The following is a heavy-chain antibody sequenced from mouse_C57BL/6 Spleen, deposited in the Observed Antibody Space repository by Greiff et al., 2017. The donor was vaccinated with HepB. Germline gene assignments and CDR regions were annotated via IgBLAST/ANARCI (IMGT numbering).Heavy chain of an antibody. CDR3: ARGYRYYAMDY. Sequence: VQLKESGAELARPGASVKLSCKASGYTFTSYGISWVKQRTGQGLEWIGEIYPRSGNTYYNEKFKGKATLTADKSSSTAYMELRSLTSEDSAVYFCARGYRYYAMDYWGQGTSVTVSS. V-gene: IGHV1-81*01. J-gene: IGHJ4*01. D-gene: IGHD2-14*01. CDR2: IYPRSGNT. CDR1: GYTFTSYG.